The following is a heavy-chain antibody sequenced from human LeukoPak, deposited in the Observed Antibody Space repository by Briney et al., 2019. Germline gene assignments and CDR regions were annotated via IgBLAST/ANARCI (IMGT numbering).Heavy chain of an antibody. Sequence: GGSLRLSCAASGFTFSGYEMNWVRQAPGRGLEWVSYISFSGDIIHYADSVKGRFTVSRENTKNALYLQMNSLRAEDTAVYYCARDSWIAVGGTGYFDLWGRGTLVTVSS. CDR2: ISFSGDII. D-gene: IGHD6-19*01. J-gene: IGHJ2*01. CDR1: GFTFSGYE. V-gene: IGHV3-48*03. CDR3: ARDSWIAVGGTGYFDL.